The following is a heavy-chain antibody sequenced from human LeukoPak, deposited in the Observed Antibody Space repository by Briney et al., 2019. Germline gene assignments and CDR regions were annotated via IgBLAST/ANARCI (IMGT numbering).Heavy chain of an antibody. CDR2: ILHKGRT. Sequence: SETLSLTCDVSGGSISSSNWWSWVRQVPGKGLEWIGEILHKGRTNYNPSLKSRVTISVDKSKNQFSLKLSSVTAADTAVYYCARGVLRYFDWSRFDPWGQGTLVTVSS. CDR3: ARGVLRYFDWSRFDP. D-gene: IGHD3-9*01. V-gene: IGHV4-4*02. CDR1: GGSISSSNW. J-gene: IGHJ5*02.